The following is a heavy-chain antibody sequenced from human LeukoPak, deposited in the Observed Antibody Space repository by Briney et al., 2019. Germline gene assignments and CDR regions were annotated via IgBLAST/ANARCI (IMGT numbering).Heavy chain of an antibody. CDR2: ISSSSSTI. CDR1: GFTFSSYA. Sequence: PGGSLRLSCAASGFTFSSYAMSWVRQAPGKGLEWVSYISSSSSTIYYADSVKGRFTISRDNAKNSLYLQMNSLRAEDTAVYYCASQTDFWSGYYGDDDYWGQGTLVTVSS. D-gene: IGHD3-3*01. CDR3: ASQTDFWSGYYGDDDY. J-gene: IGHJ4*02. V-gene: IGHV3-48*01.